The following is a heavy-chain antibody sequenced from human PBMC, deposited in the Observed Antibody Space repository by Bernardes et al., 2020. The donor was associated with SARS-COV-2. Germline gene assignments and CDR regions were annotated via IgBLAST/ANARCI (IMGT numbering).Heavy chain of an antibody. Sequence: GGSLRLSCAGSGFTFSTSEMNWVRQAPGKGLAWVSYISGSGSTIYYADSVKGRVTISRDNSKNTLYLQLNSLRPEDTAMYYCARVAYSSSWSLDYWGQGTLVTVSS. D-gene: IGHD6-13*01. CDR2: ISGSGSTI. V-gene: IGHV3-48*03. CDR3: ARVAYSSSWSLDY. CDR1: GFTFSTSE. J-gene: IGHJ4*02.